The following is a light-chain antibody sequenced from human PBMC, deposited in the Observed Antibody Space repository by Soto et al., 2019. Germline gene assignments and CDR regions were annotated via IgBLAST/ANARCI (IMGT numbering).Light chain of an antibody. CDR1: NIGDKA. J-gene: IGLJ2*01. CDR2: YDF. V-gene: IGLV3-21*04. Sequence: SYVLTQRPSVSVAPEKTARITCGGDNIGDKAVHWYQHRPGQAPVLVIYYDFERLSGIHERFSGSNSGNTATLTISRVEAGDEADYYCQVWDTTNDHPIFGGGTKVTVL. CDR3: QVWDTTNDHPI.